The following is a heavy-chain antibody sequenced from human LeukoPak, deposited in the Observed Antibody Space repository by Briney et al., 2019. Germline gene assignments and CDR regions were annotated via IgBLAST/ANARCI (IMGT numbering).Heavy chain of an antibody. CDR1: GFTFRSYD. D-gene: IGHD6-19*01. J-gene: IGHJ4*02. CDR2: VGISGDT. Sequence: GGSLRLSCAASGFTFRSYDMHWVRQVTGKGLEWVSAVGISGDTYYAGSVKGRFTISRENAKNSLYLQMNSLTAGDTAVYYCVRGGIQVSGIDEIDYWGQGTLVTVSS. CDR3: VRGGIQVSGIDEIDY. V-gene: IGHV3-13*01.